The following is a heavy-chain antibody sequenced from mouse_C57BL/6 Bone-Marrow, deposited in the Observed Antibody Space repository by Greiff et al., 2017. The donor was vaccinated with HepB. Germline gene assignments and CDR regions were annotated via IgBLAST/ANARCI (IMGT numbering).Heavy chain of an antibody. Sequence: QVQLQQPGAELVMPGASVKLSCKASGYTFTSYWMHWVKQRPGQGLEWIGELDPSDSYTNYNQKFKGKSTLTVDKYSSTAYMQLSSLTSEDSAVYYCARIPYYSNYVAPYWYFDVWGTGTTVTVSS. V-gene: IGHV1-69*01. J-gene: IGHJ1*03. D-gene: IGHD2-5*01. CDR1: GYTFTSYW. CDR3: ARIPYYSNYVAPYWYFDV. CDR2: LDPSDSYT.